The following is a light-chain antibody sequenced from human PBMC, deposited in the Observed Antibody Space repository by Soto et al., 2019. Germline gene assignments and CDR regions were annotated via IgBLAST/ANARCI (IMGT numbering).Light chain of an antibody. CDR2: EVS. V-gene: IGLV2-14*01. Sequence: QYALTQPASVSGSPGQSIAISCTGTSSDVGGYNYVSWYQQHPGKAPKLMIFEVSNRPSGVSNRFSGSKSGNAASLTISGLQAEDEDDYYCSSDSGSSINNVVFGGGTKLTVL. J-gene: IGLJ2*01. CDR1: SSDVGGYNY. CDR3: SSDSGSSINNVV.